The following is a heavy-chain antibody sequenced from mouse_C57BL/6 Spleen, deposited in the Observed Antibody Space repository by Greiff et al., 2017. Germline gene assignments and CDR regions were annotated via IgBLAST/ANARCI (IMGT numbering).Heavy chain of an antibody. J-gene: IGHJ2*01. CDR3: ARSFYYYFDY. CDR2: INPNSGGT. CDR1: GYTFTDYN. Sequence: VQLQQSGPELVKPGASVKMSCKASGYTFTDYNMHWVQQSPGKSLEWIGYINPNSGGTSYNQKFKSKATLTVNKTSSTAYMELRSLTSEDSAVYYCARSFYYYFDYWGQGTTLTVSS. V-gene: IGHV1-22*01. D-gene: IGHD2-1*01.